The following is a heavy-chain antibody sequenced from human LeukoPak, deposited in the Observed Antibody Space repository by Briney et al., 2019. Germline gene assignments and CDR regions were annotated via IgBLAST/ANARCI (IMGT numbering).Heavy chain of an antibody. V-gene: IGHV1-18*04. CDR1: GYTFTSYG. CDR3: ASPMNYYGSGSYYNPLGFDY. CDR2: ISAYNGNT. Sequence: ASVKVSCKASGYTFTSYGISWVRQAPGQGLERMGWISAYNGNTNYAQKLQGRVTMTTDTSSSTAYMELRSLRSDDTAVYYCASPMNYYGSGSYYNPLGFDYWGQGTLVTVSS. J-gene: IGHJ4*02. D-gene: IGHD3-10*01.